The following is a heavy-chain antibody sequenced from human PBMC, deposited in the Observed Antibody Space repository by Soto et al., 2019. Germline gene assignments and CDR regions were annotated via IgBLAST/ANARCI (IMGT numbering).Heavy chain of an antibody. CDR1: GFTFSSYG. Sequence: GGSLRLSCAASGFTFSSYGMHWVRQAPGNGLEWVAVISYDGSNKYYADSVKGRFTISRDNSKNTLYLQMNSLRAEDTAVYYCAKAFYYDSSAAFDIWGQAIMVTVS. J-gene: IGHJ3*02. D-gene: IGHD3-22*01. CDR2: ISYDGSNK. CDR3: AKAFYYDSSAAFDI. V-gene: IGHV3-30*18.